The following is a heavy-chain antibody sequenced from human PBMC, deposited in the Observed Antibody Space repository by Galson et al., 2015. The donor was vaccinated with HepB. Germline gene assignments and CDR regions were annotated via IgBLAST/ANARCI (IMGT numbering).Heavy chain of an antibody. CDR2: INAGNGNT. Sequence: SVKVSCKASGYTFTSYAMHWVRQAPGQRLEWMGWINAGNGNTKYSQKFQGRVTITRDTSASTAYMELSSLRSEDTAVYYCARDRLLWFGEMVDYWGQGTLVTVSS. V-gene: IGHV1-3*01. CDR1: GYTFTSYA. J-gene: IGHJ4*02. CDR3: ARDRLLWFGEMVDY. D-gene: IGHD3-10*01.